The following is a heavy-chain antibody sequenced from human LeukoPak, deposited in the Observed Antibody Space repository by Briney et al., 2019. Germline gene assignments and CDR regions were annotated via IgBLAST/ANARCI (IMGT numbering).Heavy chain of an antibody. J-gene: IGHJ4*02. CDR1: GFTFSSYA. V-gene: IGHV3-30-3*01. D-gene: IGHD2-15*01. Sequence: PGRSLRLSCAASGFTFSSYAMHWVRQAPGKGLEWVAVISYDGSNKYYADSVKGRFTISRDNSKNTLYLQMNSLRAEDTAVYYCARDIGPTRVVVAATPSNWGQGTLVTVSS. CDR2: ISYDGSNK. CDR3: ARDIGPTRVVVAATPSN.